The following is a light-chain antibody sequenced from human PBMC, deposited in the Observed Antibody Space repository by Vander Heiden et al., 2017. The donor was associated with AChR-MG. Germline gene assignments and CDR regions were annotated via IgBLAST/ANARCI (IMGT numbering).Light chain of an antibody. CDR3: QQDGSSPLT. CDR2: GAS. CDR1: QSVSSSY. J-gene: IGKJ4*01. Sequence: EIVLTQSPGTLSLSPGERATLSCRASQSVSSSYLAWYQQKPGQAPRLLIYGASSRATSIPDRFSGSGSGTDFTLIISRLEPEDFAVYYCQQDGSSPLTFGGGINVEIK. V-gene: IGKV3-20*01.